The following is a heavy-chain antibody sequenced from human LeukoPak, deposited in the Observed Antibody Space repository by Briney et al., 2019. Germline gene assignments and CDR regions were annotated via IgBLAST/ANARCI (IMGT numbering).Heavy chain of an antibody. V-gene: IGHV4-39*07. CDR1: GDSISSSSYY. J-gene: IGHJ4*02. CDR2: IFHSGST. Sequence: SETLSLTCTVSGDSISSSSYYWGWIRQPPGKGLEWIGSIFHSGSTYYNPSLKSRVTISVDTSKNQFSLKLSSVTAADTAVYFCAREDYYNSGGYYLDYWGQGTLVTVSS. CDR3: AREDYYNSGGYYLDY. D-gene: IGHD3-22*01.